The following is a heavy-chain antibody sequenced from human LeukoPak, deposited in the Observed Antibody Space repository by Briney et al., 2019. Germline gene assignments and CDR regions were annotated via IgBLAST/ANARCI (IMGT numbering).Heavy chain of an antibody. CDR3: ARLEDIVVVPAANWFDP. Sequence: GESLKISFQGSGYSFTSYWIGWVRPMPGKGLEWMGIIYPGDSDTRYSPSFQGQVTISADKSISTAYLQWSSLKASDTAMYYCARLEDIVVVPAANWFDPWGQGTLVTVSS. CDR1: GYSFTSYW. D-gene: IGHD2-2*01. J-gene: IGHJ5*02. CDR2: IYPGDSDT. V-gene: IGHV5-51*01.